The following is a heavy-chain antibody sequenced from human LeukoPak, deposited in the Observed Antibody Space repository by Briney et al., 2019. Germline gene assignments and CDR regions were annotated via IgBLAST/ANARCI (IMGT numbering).Heavy chain of an antibody. CDR2: IIPILGIA. D-gene: IGHD3-3*01. CDR1: GGTFSSYT. V-gene: IGHV1-69*02. J-gene: IGHJ1*01. Sequence: SVKVSCKASGGTFSSYTISWVRQAPGQGLEWMGRIIPILGIANYAQKFQGRVTITADKSTSTAYMELSSLRSEDTAVYYCARGKGDFWSGYRAEYFQHWGQGTLVTVSS. CDR3: ARGKGDFWSGYRAEYFQH.